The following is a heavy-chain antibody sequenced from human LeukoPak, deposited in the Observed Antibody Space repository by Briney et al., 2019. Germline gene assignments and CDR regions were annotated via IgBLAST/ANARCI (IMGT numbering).Heavy chain of an antibody. Sequence: GGPLRLSCAASGFTFSSYEMNWVRQAPGKGLEWVSYISSSGSTMYYADSVKGRFTISRDNAKNSLYLQMNSLRAEDTAVYYCARRWWALDYWGQGTLVTVSS. CDR3: ARRWWALDY. V-gene: IGHV3-48*03. CDR2: ISSSGSTM. D-gene: IGHD2-15*01. J-gene: IGHJ4*02. CDR1: GFTFSSYE.